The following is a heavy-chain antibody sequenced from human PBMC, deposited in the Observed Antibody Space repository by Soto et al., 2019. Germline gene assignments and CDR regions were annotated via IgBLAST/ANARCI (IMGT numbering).Heavy chain of an antibody. CDR3: AKDVGWVAGPDY. CDR2: ISYDGSNK. J-gene: IGHJ4*02. Sequence: QVQLVESGGGVVQPGRSLRLSCAASGFTFSSYGMHWVRQAPGKGLEWVAVISYDGSNKYYADSVKGRFTISRDNSKNTLSLQMNSLRAEDTAVYYCAKDVGWVAGPDYWGQGTLLTVSS. CDR1: GFTFSSYG. D-gene: IGHD6-19*01. V-gene: IGHV3-30*18.